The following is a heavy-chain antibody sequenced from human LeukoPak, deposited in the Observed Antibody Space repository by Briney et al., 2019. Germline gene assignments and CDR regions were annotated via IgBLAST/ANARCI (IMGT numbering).Heavy chain of an antibody. V-gene: IGHV3-11*01. D-gene: IGHD3-3*01. J-gene: IGHJ4*02. CDR3: ARVVAAKPYDFWSGYFTGSGGAGGYYFDY. CDR2: ISSSGSTI. Sequence: GGSLRLSCAASGFTFSDYYMSWIRQAPGKGLEWVSYISSSGSTIYYADSVKGRFTISRDNAKNSLYLQMNSLRAEDTAVYYCARVVAAKPYDFWSGYFTGSGGAGGYYFDYWGQGTLVTVSS. CDR1: GFTFSDYY.